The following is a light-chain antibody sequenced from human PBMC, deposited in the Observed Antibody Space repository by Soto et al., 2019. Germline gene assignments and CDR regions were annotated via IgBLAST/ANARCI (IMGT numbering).Light chain of an antibody. CDR3: QQRSNWPPNT. CDR1: HNISIY. V-gene: IGKV3-11*01. J-gene: IGKJ2*01. Sequence: VVLTQSPATLSLSPGETASLSCRATHNISIYLAWYQQKLGQPPRLLIFDASNRATGIPARFIGSGSGTDFTLTVSSLETEDFALYVCQQRSNWPPNTFGQGTKLEMK. CDR2: DAS.